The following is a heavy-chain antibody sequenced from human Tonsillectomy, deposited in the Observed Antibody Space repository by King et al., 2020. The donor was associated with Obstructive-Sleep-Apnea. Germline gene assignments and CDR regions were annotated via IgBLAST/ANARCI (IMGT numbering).Heavy chain of an antibody. CDR3: ARHRGVEDYGGYGDYFDY. V-gene: IGHV4-59*08. J-gene: IGHJ4*02. D-gene: IGHD5-12*01. CDR1: GGSISNYY. Sequence: LQLQESGPGLVKPSETLSLTCTVSGGSISNYYWSWIRQPPGKGLEWIGYMYYSGNTNFNPSLKSRVTISADTSKSQFSLRLSSVTAADTAVYYCARHRGVEDYGGYGDYFDYWGQGTLVTVSS. CDR2: MYYSGNT.